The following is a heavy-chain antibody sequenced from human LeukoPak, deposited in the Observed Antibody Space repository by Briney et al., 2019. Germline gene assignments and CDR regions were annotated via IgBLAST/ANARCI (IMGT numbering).Heavy chain of an antibody. CDR2: IYDSGST. D-gene: IGHD6-25*01. V-gene: IGHV4-59*08. CDR1: GDSISIYY. Sequence: SETLSLTCTVSGDSISIYYWNWIRQPPGKGLEWIGHIYDSGSTHYNPSLKRRVTISVDTSKNQFSLKLSSVTDAVTAVYYCATSYSSGAVGGQGPTVTVS. CDR3: ATSYSSGAV. J-gene: IGHJ6*01.